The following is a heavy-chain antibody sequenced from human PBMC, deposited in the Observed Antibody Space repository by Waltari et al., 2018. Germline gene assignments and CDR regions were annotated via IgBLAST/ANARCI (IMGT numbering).Heavy chain of an antibody. J-gene: IGHJ6*03. CDR2: MHHSGIT. CDR1: GGSISSSNW. CDR3: ARATTLSEDYYYNNMDV. V-gene: IGHV4-4*02. Sequence: QVQLQESGPGLVKPSGTLSLTCAVSGGSISSSNWWSWVRQPPGKGLVWNGEMHHSGITYYNPSRKIRVTISVDKSKNQFSLKLSSVTAADTAVYYCARATTLSEDYYYNNMDVWGKGTTVTVSS.